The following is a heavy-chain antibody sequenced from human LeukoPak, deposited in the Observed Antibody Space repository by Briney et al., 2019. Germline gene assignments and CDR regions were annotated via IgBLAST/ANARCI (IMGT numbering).Heavy chain of an antibody. Sequence: SETLSLTCTVSGGSISSYYWSWIRQPPGGGLEWIGYIYYSGSTNYNPSLKSRVTISVDTSKNQFSLRLSSVTAADTAVYYCAGDGYHYDSSGYYSLDYWGQGTLVTVSS. D-gene: IGHD3-22*01. CDR2: IYYSGST. J-gene: IGHJ4*02. V-gene: IGHV4-59*12. CDR1: GGSISSYY. CDR3: AGDGYHYDSSGYYSLDY.